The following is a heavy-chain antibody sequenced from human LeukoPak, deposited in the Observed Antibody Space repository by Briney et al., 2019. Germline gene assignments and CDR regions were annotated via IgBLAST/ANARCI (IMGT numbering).Heavy chain of an antibody. CDR1: GFTFSTYA. Sequence: PGGSLRLSCAASGFTFSTYAMTWVRQAPGKGLEWVSGISAGGDRTYYADSVKGRFTISRDNSKNTLYLQMNSLRAEDTAEYYCARSTVGTSCCTAVDYWGQGTLVTVSP. J-gene: IGHJ4*02. V-gene: IGHV3-23*01. CDR3: ARSTVGTSCCTAVDY. D-gene: IGHD1-26*01. CDR2: ISAGGDRT.